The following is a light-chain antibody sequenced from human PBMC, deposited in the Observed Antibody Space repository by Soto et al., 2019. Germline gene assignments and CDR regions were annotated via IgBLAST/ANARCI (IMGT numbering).Light chain of an antibody. V-gene: IGLV1-51*01. J-gene: IGLJ2*01. CDR2: DNN. CDR3: GTWDSSLRGV. CDR1: SSNIGNNY. Sequence: QSVLTQPPAVSAAPVQKVTISCSGLSSNIGNNYVSWYQQLAGTAPKLLIYDNNKRPSGIPDRFSGSKSGTSATLGITGLQTGDEADYYCGTWDSSLRGVFGGGTKVTVL.